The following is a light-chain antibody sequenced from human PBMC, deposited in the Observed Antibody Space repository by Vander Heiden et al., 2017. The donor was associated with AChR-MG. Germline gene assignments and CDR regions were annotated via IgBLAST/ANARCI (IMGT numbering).Light chain of an antibody. Sequence: IQLTQSPSALSASVGDRVTITCRASNVISTFLAWYQVKPGKAPKLLIYDGSTLEDGVPSRFSGSGAGTDFTLTISGLQPEDSATYYCQQLNSYPLTFGAGTQLEIK. CDR1: NVISTF. V-gene: IGKV1-9*01. CDR3: QQLNSYPLT. J-gene: IGKJ4*01. CDR2: DGS.